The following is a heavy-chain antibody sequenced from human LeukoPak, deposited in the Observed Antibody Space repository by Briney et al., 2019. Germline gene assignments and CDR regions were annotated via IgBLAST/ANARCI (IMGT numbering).Heavy chain of an antibody. Sequence: GGSLRLSCAASGFTFSSYWMHWVRQAPGKGLVWVSRINSDGSSTSCADSVKGRFTISRDNAKNTLYLQMNSLRAEDTAVYYRARDLPYYYDSSGLTYFDYWGQGTLVTVSS. D-gene: IGHD3-22*01. V-gene: IGHV3-74*01. CDR2: INSDGSST. CDR3: ARDLPYYYDSSGLTYFDY. CDR1: GFTFSSYW. J-gene: IGHJ4*02.